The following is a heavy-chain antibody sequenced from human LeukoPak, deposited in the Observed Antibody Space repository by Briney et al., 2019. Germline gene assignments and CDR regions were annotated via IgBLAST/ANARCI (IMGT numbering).Heavy chain of an antibody. V-gene: IGHV1-2*02. J-gene: IGHJ4*02. D-gene: IGHD6-19*01. Sequence: ASVKVSCKASEYTFTGYYVHWVRQAPGQGLEWMGRINPYSGGTNSAQKFQGRVTMTRDTSISTAYMEVSSLRSDDTAVYYCARVAAVAYLDFDYWGQGTLVTVSS. CDR3: ARVAAVAYLDFDY. CDR1: EYTFTGYY. CDR2: INPYSGGT.